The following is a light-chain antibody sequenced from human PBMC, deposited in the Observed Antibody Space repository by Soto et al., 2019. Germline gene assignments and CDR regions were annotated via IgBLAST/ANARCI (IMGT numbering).Light chain of an antibody. Sequence: DIVMTQSPDYLALSLGERATINCKSSQTVLYSSNNRNYLAWYQQKPGQPPKLLIYWASTRESGVPDRFSGSESGTNFTLTISSLRAEDVAVYYCQQYYESPYAFGQGTKLEIK. J-gene: IGKJ2*01. CDR1: QTVLYSSNNRNY. V-gene: IGKV4-1*01. CDR3: QQYYESPYA. CDR2: WAS.